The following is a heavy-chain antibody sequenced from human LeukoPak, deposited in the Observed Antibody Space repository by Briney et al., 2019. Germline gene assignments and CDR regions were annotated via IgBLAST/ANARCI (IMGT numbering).Heavy chain of an antibody. J-gene: IGHJ4*02. D-gene: IGHD6-19*01. Sequence: GGSLRLSCAVSGFTLTNYAMSWVRQAPGKGLEWVSVISASGDSPYYADSVKGRFTLSRDNSKNTLYLQMNSLRAEDTAVYYCAKRSIAVAKQCLLWEGNFDYWGQGTLVTVSS. CDR1: GFTLTNYA. V-gene: IGHV3-23*01. CDR2: ISASGDSP. CDR3: AKRSIAVAKQCLLWEGNFDY.